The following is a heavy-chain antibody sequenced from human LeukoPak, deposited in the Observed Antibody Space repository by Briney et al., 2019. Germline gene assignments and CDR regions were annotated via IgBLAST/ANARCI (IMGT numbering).Heavy chain of an antibody. Sequence: PGGSLRLSCAASGFTFSSYEMNWVRQAPGKGLEWVSYISSSGSTIYYADSVKGRFTISRDNAKNSLYLQMNSLRAEDTAVYYCARDEGYESSGWFVYWGQGTLVTVSS. CDR2: ISSSGSTI. CDR1: GFTFSSYE. CDR3: ARDEGYESSGWFVY. D-gene: IGHD3-22*01. V-gene: IGHV3-48*03. J-gene: IGHJ4*02.